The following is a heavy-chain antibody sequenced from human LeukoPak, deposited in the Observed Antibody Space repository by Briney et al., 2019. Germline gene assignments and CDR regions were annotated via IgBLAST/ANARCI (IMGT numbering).Heavy chain of an antibody. CDR3: ARGFGEYYYYMDV. CDR2: INHSGST. D-gene: IGHD3-10*01. J-gene: IGHJ6*03. CDR1: GGSFSGYY. Sequence: SETLSLTCAVYGGSFSGYYWSWIRQPPGKGLEWIGEINHSGSTNYNPSLKSRVTISVDTSKNQFSLKLSSVTAADTAVYYCARGFGEYYYYMDVWGKGTTVTVSS. V-gene: IGHV4-34*01.